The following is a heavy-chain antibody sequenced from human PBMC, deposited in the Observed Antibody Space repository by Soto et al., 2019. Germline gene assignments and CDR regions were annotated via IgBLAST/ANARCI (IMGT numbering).Heavy chain of an antibody. V-gene: IGHV3-23*01. CDR3: AKDRGWLVREEFDY. CDR1: GFTFSSNA. Sequence: DVQLLESGGGLVQPGGSLRLSCAASGFTFSSNAMSWVRQAPGKGLEWVPAISGRGGSTYYADSVKGRFTISRDNSKNTLYLQMNSLRAEDTAVYYCAKDRGWLVREEFDYWGQGMLVTVSS. J-gene: IGHJ4*02. CDR2: ISGRGGST. D-gene: IGHD6-19*01.